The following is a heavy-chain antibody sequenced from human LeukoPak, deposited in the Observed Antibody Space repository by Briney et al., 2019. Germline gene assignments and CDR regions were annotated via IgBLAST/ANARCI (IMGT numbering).Heavy chain of an antibody. D-gene: IGHD4-23*01. CDR2: IIPIFGTA. Sequence: ASVKVSCKASGGTFSSYAISWVRQAPGQGLEWMGGIIPIFGTANYAQKFQGRVTITADESTSTAYMELSSLRSEDTAVYYCARDLLTTVVTPIYAFDIWGQGTMVTVSS. CDR1: GGTFSSYA. J-gene: IGHJ3*02. CDR3: ARDLLTTVVTPIYAFDI. V-gene: IGHV1-69*13.